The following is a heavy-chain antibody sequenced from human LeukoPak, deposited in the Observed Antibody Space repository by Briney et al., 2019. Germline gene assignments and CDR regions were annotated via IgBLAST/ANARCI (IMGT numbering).Heavy chain of an antibody. CDR2: ITHRGST. CDR3: ARGPLSSSSWYEGFNWFDP. D-gene: IGHD6-13*01. J-gene: IGHJ5*02. Sequence: SETLSLTCAVYGGSFSGYYWNWIRQPPGKGLKWLGEITHRGSTNYNPSLKSRVTISVDTSKNQFSLKLSSVTAADTAVYYCARGPLSSSSWYEGFNWFDPWGQGTLVTVSS. V-gene: IGHV4-34*01. CDR1: GGSFSGYY.